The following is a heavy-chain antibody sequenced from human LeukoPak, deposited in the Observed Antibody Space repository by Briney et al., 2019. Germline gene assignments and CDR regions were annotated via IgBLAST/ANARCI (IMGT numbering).Heavy chain of an antibody. CDR3: AKDGYCNSTNCYDAWDY. Sequence: PGGSLRLSCVASGFTFSNFAMSWVRQPPGKGLEWVAVISGGGDSTDYKDSVKGRFSISRDNSKYTLYLQMNSLSAEDTAVHFCAKDGYCNSTNCYDAWDYWGQGTLVTVSS. D-gene: IGHD2-2*03. CDR1: GFTFSNFA. CDR2: ISGGGDST. V-gene: IGHV3-23*01. J-gene: IGHJ4*02.